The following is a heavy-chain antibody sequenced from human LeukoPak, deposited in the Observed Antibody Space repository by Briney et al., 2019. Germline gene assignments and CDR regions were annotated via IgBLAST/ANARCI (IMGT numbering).Heavy chain of an antibody. D-gene: IGHD3-3*01. CDR2: SYYSGST. CDR3: ARLGAGPTYYDFWSGYSSFCFDY. Sequence: SETLSLTCTVSGGSVSSGSYYWSWIRQPPGKGLEWIGYSYYSGSTNYNPSLKSRVTISVDTSKNQLSLKLSSVTAADTAVYYCARLGAGPTYYDFWSGYSSFCFDYWGQGTLVTVSS. V-gene: IGHV4-61*01. J-gene: IGHJ4*02. CDR1: GGSVSSGSYY.